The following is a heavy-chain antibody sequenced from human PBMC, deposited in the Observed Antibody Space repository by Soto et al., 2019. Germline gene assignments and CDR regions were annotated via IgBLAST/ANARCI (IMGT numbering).Heavy chain of an antibody. CDR2: ISYDGSNK. CDR3: AKDGLSGWTFDY. Sequence: GGSLRLSCAASGFTFSSYGMHWVRQAPGKGLEWVAVISYDGSNKYYADSVKGRFTISRDNSKNTLYLQMNSLRAEDTAVYYCAKDGLSGWTFDYWGQGTLVTVSS. V-gene: IGHV3-30*18. J-gene: IGHJ4*02. CDR1: GFTFSSYG. D-gene: IGHD6-19*01.